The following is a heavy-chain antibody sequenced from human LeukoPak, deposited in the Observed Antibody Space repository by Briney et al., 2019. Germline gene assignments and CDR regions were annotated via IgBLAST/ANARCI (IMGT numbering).Heavy chain of an antibody. D-gene: IGHD6-19*01. CDR3: ARGSSGWYPAIFDY. CDR2: ISGSGGRT. V-gene: IGHV3-23*01. J-gene: IGHJ4*02. CDR1: GFTFSSYA. Sequence: GGSLRLSCAASGFTFSSYAMSWVRQAPGKGLEWVSAISGSGGRTYYADSVKGRFTISRDNSKNTLYLQMNSLRAEDTAVYYCARGSSGWYPAIFDYWGQGTLVTVSS.